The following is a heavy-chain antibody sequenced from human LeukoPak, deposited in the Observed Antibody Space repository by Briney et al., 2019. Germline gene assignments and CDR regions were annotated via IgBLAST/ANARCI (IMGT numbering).Heavy chain of an antibody. J-gene: IGHJ6*03. CDR1: GGSISSYY. Sequence: SETLSLTCTVSGGSISSYYWIWIRQPAGKGLEWIGRIYTSGSTNYNPSLKSRVHISVDKSKNQFSLKLSSVTAADTAVYYCARTIAVAGTGKPTDYYYMDVWGKGTTVTVSS. D-gene: IGHD6-19*01. CDR2: IYTSGST. V-gene: IGHV4-4*07. CDR3: ARTIAVAGTGKPTDYYYMDV.